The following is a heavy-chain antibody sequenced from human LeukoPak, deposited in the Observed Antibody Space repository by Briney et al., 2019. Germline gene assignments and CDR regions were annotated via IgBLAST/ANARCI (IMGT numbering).Heavy chain of an antibody. CDR2: IIPIFGTA. Sequence: GASVKVSCKASGGTFSSYAISWVRQAPGQGLEWMGGIIPIFGTANYAQKLQGRVTMTTDTSTSTAYMELRSLRSDDTAVYYCARDVVRGVRPDYWGQGTLVTVSS. D-gene: IGHD3-10*01. V-gene: IGHV1-69*05. CDR1: GGTFSSYA. CDR3: ARDVVRGVRPDY. J-gene: IGHJ4*02.